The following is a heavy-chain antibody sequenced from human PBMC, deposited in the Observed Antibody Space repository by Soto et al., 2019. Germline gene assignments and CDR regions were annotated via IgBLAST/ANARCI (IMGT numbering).Heavy chain of an antibody. J-gene: IGHJ6*02. CDR2: ISTYNGRT. CDR1: GYTFTNYG. D-gene: IGHD6-19*01. Sequence: QVQLVQSGAEVKKPGASVKVSCKASGYTFTNYGISWVRQAPGQGLEWMGWISTYNGRTTSAQKLQGRVTMTTDTSTSTAYMELRSLRSDDTAVYYCARDWGQQWLAYGMDVWGQGTTVTVSS. V-gene: IGHV1-18*01. CDR3: ARDWGQQWLAYGMDV.